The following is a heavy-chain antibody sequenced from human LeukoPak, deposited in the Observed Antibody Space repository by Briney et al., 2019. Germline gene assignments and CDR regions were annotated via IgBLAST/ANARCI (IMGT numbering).Heavy chain of an antibody. Sequence: GGSLRLSCAASGFTFSSYGMHWVRQAPGKGLEWISYISSNGGTTFYADSVKGRFTISRDNAKNSLYLQMNSLRAEDTAVYYCARAGFDSRGSCSYWGQGTLVTVSS. V-gene: IGHV3-48*04. CDR2: ISSNGGTT. CDR1: GFTFSSYG. D-gene: IGHD2-15*01. CDR3: ARAGFDSRGSCSY. J-gene: IGHJ4*02.